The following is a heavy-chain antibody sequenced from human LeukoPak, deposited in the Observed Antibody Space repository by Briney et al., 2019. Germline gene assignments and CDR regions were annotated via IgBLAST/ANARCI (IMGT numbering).Heavy chain of an antibody. J-gene: IGHJ5*02. CDR2: INPNSGGT. CDR3: ARERCSSTSCYRAGWFDP. Sequence: GASVKVSCKASGYTFTGYYMHWVRQAPGQGLEWMGWINPNSGGTNYAQKFQGRVTMTRDTSISTAYMELSRLRSDDTAVYYCARERCSSTSCYRAGWFDPWGQGTLVTVSS. CDR1: GYTFTGYY. D-gene: IGHD2-2*02. V-gene: IGHV1-2*02.